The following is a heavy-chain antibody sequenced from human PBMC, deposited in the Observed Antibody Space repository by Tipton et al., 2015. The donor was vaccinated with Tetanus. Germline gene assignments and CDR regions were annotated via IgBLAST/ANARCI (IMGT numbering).Heavy chain of an antibody. J-gene: IGHJ5*02. CDR1: GGSLSTYF. Sequence: TLSLTCSVSGGSLSTYFWTWIRQPPGKGLEWIGEIDHSGNTRYNPSLKSRLTISVDTSKDQFSLKLSSVVAADTAVYYCARGPFAYDRWGQGALVTVSS. CDR3: ARGPFAYDR. V-gene: IGHV4-34*01. CDR2: IDHSGNT.